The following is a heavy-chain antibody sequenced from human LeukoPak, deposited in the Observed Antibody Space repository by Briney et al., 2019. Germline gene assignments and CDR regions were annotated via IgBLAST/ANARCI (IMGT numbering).Heavy chain of an antibody. CDR2: IYSSGST. D-gene: IGHD6-13*01. V-gene: IGHV4-4*07. Sequence: SETLSLTCTVSGESISSYYGTWIRQPAGKGLEWIGRIYSSGSTNYNPSLKSRVTMSVDTSKNQFSLKLSSLTAADTAVYYCARGVVAAPDTVDYWGQGTLVTVSS. CDR1: GESISSYY. J-gene: IGHJ4*02. CDR3: ARGVVAAPDTVDY.